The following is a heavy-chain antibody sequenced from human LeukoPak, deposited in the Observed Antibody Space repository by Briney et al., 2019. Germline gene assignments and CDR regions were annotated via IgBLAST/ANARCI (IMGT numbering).Heavy chain of an antibody. J-gene: IGHJ6*02. D-gene: IGHD3-3*01. CDR3: ARGYDFWSGLYYYYGMDV. Sequence: TSETLSLTCTVSGGSISSSSYYWSWIRQPPGKGLEWIGYIYYSGSTNYNPSLKSRVTISVDTSKNQFSLKLSSVTAADTAVYYCARGYDFWSGLYYYYGMDVWGQGTTVTVSS. V-gene: IGHV4-61*01. CDR2: IYYSGST. CDR1: GGSISSSSYY.